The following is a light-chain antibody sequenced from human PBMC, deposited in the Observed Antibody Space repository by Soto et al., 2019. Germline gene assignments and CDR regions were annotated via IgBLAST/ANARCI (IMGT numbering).Light chain of an antibody. Sequence: SYELTQPPSVSVSPGQTASITCSGDKWGDKYACWYQQKPGQSPVLVIYQDSKRPSGIPERFSGSNSGNTATLTISGTQAMDEADYYCQAWDSSTPVVFGGGTKLTVL. J-gene: IGLJ2*01. CDR2: QDS. V-gene: IGLV3-1*01. CDR3: QAWDSSTPVV. CDR1: KWGDKY.